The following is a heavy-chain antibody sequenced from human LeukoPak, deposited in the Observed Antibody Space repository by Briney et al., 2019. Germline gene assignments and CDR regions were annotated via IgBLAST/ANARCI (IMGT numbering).Heavy chain of an antibody. J-gene: IGHJ4*02. Sequence: ASVKVSCKASGYTFTSYDIHWVRQATGQGLEWMGWMSPNSGNTVYAQKFQGRVTMTRNTSISTAYMELSSLSSEDTAVYYCAKGCSSTTCSWPFDYWGQGTLVTVSS. D-gene: IGHD2-2*01. CDR2: MSPNSGNT. V-gene: IGHV1-8*01. CDR1: GYTFTSYD. CDR3: AKGCSSTTCSWPFDY.